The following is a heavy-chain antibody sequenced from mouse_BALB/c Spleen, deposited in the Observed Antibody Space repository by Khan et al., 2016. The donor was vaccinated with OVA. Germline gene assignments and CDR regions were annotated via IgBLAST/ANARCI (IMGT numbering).Heavy chain of an antibody. J-gene: IGHJ3*01. CDR1: GYSITSDYA. Sequence: EVQLQESGPGLVKPSQSLSLTCTVTGYSITSDYAWNWLRQFPGNRLEWVGYIDYSGSTSKKPSLKSRMSITRDTSTNQIFLQLNSVTTEDTATYYCVRGRAYWGQGTLVTVSA. V-gene: IGHV3-2*02. CDR3: VRGRAY. CDR2: IDYSGST.